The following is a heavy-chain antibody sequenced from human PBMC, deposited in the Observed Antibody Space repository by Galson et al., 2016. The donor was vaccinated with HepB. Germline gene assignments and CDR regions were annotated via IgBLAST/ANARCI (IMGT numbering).Heavy chain of an antibody. V-gene: IGHV3-49*03. CDR3: TIEGLEGSAPVA. J-gene: IGHJ5*02. CDR1: GFSFEDYA. CDR2: VRSKAYGRTK. Sequence: SLRLSCATSGFSFEDYAMSWFRQAPGKGLEWVSFVRSKAYGRTKEYAASVKGRFTISRDDSKSVVYLQMNSLNIDDTGVYFCTIEGLEGSAPVAWGQGTLVTVSS. D-gene: IGHD6-6*01.